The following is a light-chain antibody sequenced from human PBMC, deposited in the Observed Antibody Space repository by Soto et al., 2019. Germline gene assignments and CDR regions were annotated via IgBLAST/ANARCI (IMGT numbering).Light chain of an antibody. CDR1: QGISNH. J-gene: IGKJ1*01. Sequence: DIQMTQSPSSLSASVGDRVTITCRASQGISNHLAWYQQKPGKVPKLLIYATSTLQSGVPSRFSGSGSGTDFTLPISSLQPEDVATYYSQKYNSAPWTFGQGTKVEIK. V-gene: IGKV1-27*01. CDR2: ATS. CDR3: QKYNSAPWT.